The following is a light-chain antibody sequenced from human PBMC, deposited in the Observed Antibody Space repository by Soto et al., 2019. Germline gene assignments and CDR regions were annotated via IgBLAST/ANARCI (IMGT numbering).Light chain of an antibody. CDR3: QQYGGSPFT. Sequence: EIVLTQSPGTLSLSPGETAALSCRASQSISSTYLAWYQQKPGQAPRLLISGASSRATGIPDRFSGSGSGTDFTLTISRLLPEDFAVYYCQQYGGSPFTFGPGTKVDL. CDR2: GAS. V-gene: IGKV3-20*01. CDR1: QSISSTY. J-gene: IGKJ3*01.